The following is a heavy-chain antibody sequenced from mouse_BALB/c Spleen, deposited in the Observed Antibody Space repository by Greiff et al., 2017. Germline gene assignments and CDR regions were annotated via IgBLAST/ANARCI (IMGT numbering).Heavy chain of an antibody. CDR1: GYTFTSSW. J-gene: IGHJ4*01. D-gene: IGHD2-12*01. Sequence: VQLHQSGSVLVRPGASVKLSCKASGYTFTSSWMHWAKQRPGQGLEWIGEIHPNSGNTNYNEKFKGKATLTVDTSSSTAYVDLSSLTSEDSAVYYCARLRRGYAMDYWGQGTSVTVSS. CDR3: ARLRRGYAMDY. V-gene: IGHV1S130*01. CDR2: IHPNSGNT.